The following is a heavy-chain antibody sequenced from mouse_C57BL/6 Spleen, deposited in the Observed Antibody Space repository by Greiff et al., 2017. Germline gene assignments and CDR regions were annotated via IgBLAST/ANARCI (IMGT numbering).Heavy chain of an antibody. D-gene: IGHD1-1*01. CDR3: ARRGVAHFDY. Sequence: QVQLQQPGAELVLPGASVKLSCKASGYTFTSYWMHWVKQRPGQGLEWIGEIDPSDSYPNYNPKFKGKSTLTVDKSSSTAYMQLSSRTSEDSAVYYYARRGVAHFDYWGQGTTLTVSS. V-gene: IGHV1-69*01. CDR1: GYTFTSYW. CDR2: IDPSDSYP. J-gene: IGHJ2*01.